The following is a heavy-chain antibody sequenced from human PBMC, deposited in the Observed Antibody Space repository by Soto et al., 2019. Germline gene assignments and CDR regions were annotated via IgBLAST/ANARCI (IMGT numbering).Heavy chain of an antibody. V-gene: IGHV4-59*01. CDR1: GGSISSYY. CDR2: IYYSGST. J-gene: IGHJ4*01. CDR3: ARVARPFPVVIYFDY. Sequence: SETLSLSCPVSGGSISSYYWSWIRQPPGKGLDWIGYIYYSGSTNYNPSLKSRVTISVDTSKNQFSLKLSSVTAADTAVYYCARVARPFPVVIYFDYWGHRTLVTVSS. D-gene: IGHD3-22*01.